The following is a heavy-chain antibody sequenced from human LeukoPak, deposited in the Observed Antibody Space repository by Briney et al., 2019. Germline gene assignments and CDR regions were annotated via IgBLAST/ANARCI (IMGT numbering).Heavy chain of an antibody. J-gene: IGHJ4*02. V-gene: IGHV3-21*01. CDR1: GFTFSSYS. CDR3: AAGTVVNYFDY. CDR2: ISSSSSYI. Sequence: PGGSLRLSCAASGFTFSSYSMNWVRQAPGKGLEWVSSISSSSSYIYYADSVKGRFTISRDNAKNSLYLQMNSLRAEDTAVYYCAAGTVVNYFDYWGQRTLVTVSS. D-gene: IGHD4-23*01.